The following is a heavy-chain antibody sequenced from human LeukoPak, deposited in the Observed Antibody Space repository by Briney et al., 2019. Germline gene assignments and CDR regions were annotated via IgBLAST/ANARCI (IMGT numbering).Heavy chain of an antibody. CDR2: INPNTRNP. Sequence: GASVKVSCKASGYTFTNYAMNWVRQAPGQGLEWMGWINPNTRNPTYAQGFTGRFVFSLDTSVGTAYLQISSLEAEDTAVYYCARGSGSYSYWYFDLWGRGSLVTVSS. CDR1: GYTFTNYA. J-gene: IGHJ2*01. D-gene: IGHD3-10*01. CDR3: ARGSGSYSYWYFDL. V-gene: IGHV7-4-1*02.